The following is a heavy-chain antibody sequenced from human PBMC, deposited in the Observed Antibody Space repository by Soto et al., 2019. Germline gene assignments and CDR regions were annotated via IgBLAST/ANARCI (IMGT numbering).Heavy chain of an antibody. CDR1: GESFNGYY. Sequence: NPSETLSLTCAVYGESFNGYYWTWIRQAPGKGLEWIGEINDGGRTNYNPSLESRVTISVDTSKNQFSLKLGSVTAADTAVYYCARHLQWLTDFDYWGQGTLVTVSS. CDR3: ARHLQWLTDFDY. CDR2: INDGGRT. V-gene: IGHV4-34*01. J-gene: IGHJ4*02. D-gene: IGHD6-19*01.